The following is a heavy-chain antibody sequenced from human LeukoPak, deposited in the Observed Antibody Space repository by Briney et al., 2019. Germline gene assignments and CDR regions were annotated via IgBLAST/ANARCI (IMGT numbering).Heavy chain of an antibody. CDR3: ARGLASGYPPIPFDY. D-gene: IGHD3-3*01. V-gene: IGHV4-39*07. CDR2: IYYSGST. CDR1: GGSASSSAYY. Sequence: SETLSLTCTVSGGSASSSAYYWGWIRQPPEKGLEWIGNIYYSGSTYYNPSLKSRVTISIDTSKNQFSLNLTSVTAADTAIYYCARGLASGYPPIPFDYWGQGTLVTVSS. J-gene: IGHJ4*02.